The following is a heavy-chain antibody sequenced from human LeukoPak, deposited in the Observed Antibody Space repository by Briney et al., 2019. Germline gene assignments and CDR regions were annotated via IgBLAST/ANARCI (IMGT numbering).Heavy chain of an antibody. D-gene: IGHD2-8*01. CDR2: ISAYSGNT. CDR1: GYTFTSYD. V-gene: IGHV1-18*01. Sequence: ASVKVSCKASGYTFTSYDINWVRQATGQGLEWMGWISAYSGNTNYAQKLQGRVTMTTDTSTSTAYLELRSLRSDDTAVYYCARVELVYASFDYWGQGTLVTVSS. J-gene: IGHJ4*02. CDR3: ARVELVYASFDY.